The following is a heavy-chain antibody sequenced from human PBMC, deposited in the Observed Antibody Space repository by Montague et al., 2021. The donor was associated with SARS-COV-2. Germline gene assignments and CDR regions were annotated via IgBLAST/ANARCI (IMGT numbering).Heavy chain of an antibody. J-gene: IGHJ2*01. CDR3: ARDGYNAHQNYWYFDL. V-gene: IGHV4-59*12. CDR2: IYYSGST. D-gene: IGHD5-24*01. Sequence: SETLSLTCTVSGGSISTYYWSWIRQPLGKGLEWIGYIYYSGSTNYSPSLKSRVTISVDTSKNQFSLKLSSVTAADTAVYYCARDGYNAHQNYWYFDLWGRGTLVTGSS. CDR1: GGSISTYY.